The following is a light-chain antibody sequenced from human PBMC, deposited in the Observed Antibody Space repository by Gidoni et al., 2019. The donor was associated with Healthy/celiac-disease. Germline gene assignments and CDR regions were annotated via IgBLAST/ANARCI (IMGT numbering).Light chain of an antibody. CDR3: QQYNNWHPVT. J-gene: IGKJ2*01. V-gene: IGKV3-15*01. CDR1: QSVSSN. CDR2: GAS. Sequence: EIVMPQSPATLSVAPGERATLSCRASQSVSSNLAWYQQKPGQAPRLLIYGASTRATGIPARFSGSGSGTEFTLTISSLQSEDFAVYYCQQYNNWHPVTFXXXTKLEIK.